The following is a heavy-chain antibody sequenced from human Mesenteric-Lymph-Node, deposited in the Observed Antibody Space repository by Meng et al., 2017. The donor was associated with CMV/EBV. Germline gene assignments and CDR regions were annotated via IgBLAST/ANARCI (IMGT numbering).Heavy chain of an antibody. CDR3: ATQEWEMSSLDY. CDR2: VIPILGTP. D-gene: IGHD1-26*01. V-gene: IGHV1-69*08. CDR1: GGLFSTYT. Sequence: SVKVSCKASGGLFSTYTFNWVRQAPGQGLEWMGRVIPILGTPNYAQKFQGRLTVTADRSAWTASMELTSLTSDDTAVYYCATQEWEMSSLDYWGQGSLVTVSS. J-gene: IGHJ4*02.